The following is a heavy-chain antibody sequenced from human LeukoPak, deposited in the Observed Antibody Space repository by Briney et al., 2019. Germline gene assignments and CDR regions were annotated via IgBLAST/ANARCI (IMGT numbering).Heavy chain of an antibody. V-gene: IGHV1-69*13. CDR1: GGTFSSYA. D-gene: IGHD5-18*01. J-gene: IGHJ4*02. CDR3: ARVFGDTAMPNFDY. Sequence: ASVKVSCKASGGTFSSYAISWVRQAPGQGLEWMGGIIPIFGTANYAQKFQGRVTITADESTSTAYMELSSLRSEDTAVYYCARVFGDTAMPNFDYWGQGTLVTVSS. CDR2: IIPIFGTA.